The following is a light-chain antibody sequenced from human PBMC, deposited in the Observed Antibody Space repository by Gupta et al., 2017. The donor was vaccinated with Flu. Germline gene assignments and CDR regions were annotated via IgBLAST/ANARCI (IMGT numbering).Light chain of an antibody. J-gene: IGKJ1*01. CDR2: GAS. V-gene: IGKV3-15*01. CDR3: QQYKNGPWT. CDR1: QSASSH. Sequence: IVMTQSLATLSVSPGERAAVASRASQSASSHSASHQQYPFQAPRLLIYGASTRATGIPARFSGSGSGTDFTLTISSLQSEDVAVYYCQQYKNGPWTFGQGTKVEIK.